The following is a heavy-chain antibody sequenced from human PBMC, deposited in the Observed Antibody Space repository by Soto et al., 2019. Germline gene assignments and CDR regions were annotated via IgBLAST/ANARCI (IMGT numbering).Heavy chain of an antibody. J-gene: IGHJ4*02. CDR2: IIPLFGSP. D-gene: IGHD5-12*01. Sequence: QVQLLQSGAEVKNPGSSVKVSCKASGGTFTTFAIGWLRQAPGQGLQWIGGIIPLFGSPNYAQKFRGRVTISADESTTTAYMELSGLKSEDTAVYYCTREGGGSGYAQSPFGYWGQGTPVTVSS. CDR3: TREGGGSGYAQSPFGY. CDR1: GGTFTTFA. V-gene: IGHV1-69*01.